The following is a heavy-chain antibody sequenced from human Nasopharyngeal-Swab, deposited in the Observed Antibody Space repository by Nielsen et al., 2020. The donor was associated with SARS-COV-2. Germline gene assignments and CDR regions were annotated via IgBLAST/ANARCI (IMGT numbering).Heavy chain of an antibody. CDR1: GGSISSSSYY. D-gene: IGHD2-2*01. Sequence: SETLSLTCTVSGGSISSSSYYWGWIRQPPGKGLEWIGYIYYGGSTSYNPSLKSRVTTSLDTSKKQFSLKLASVTAADTAVYYCARLTSLSGALDYWGQGTLVTVSS. CDR2: IYYGGST. J-gene: IGHJ4*02. CDR3: ARLTSLSGALDY. V-gene: IGHV4-61*05.